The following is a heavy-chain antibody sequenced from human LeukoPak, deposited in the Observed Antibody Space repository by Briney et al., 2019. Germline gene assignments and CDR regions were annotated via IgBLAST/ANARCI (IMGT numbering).Heavy chain of an antibody. CDR3: AREGSIAARGAFDI. V-gene: IGHV3-48*04. Sequence: GGSLRLSCAASGFTFSSYSMNWVRQAPGKGLEWVSYISSSSSTIYYADSVKGRFTISRDNAKNSLYLQMNSLRAEDTAVYYCAREGSIAARGAFDIWGQGTMVTVSS. CDR2: ISSSSSTI. D-gene: IGHD6-6*01. J-gene: IGHJ3*02. CDR1: GFTFSSYS.